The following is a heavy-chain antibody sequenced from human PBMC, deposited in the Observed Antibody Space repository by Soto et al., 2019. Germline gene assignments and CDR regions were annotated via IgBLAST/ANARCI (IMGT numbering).Heavy chain of an antibody. J-gene: IGHJ4*02. V-gene: IGHV1-69*12. CDR1: GGAFTSYS. CDR3: ARDNTGLDY. Sequence: QVHLVQSGAEVKKPGSSVKVSCKASGGAFTSYSFHWVRQAPGQGLEWMGGIIPMSGTTNYALKFQGRVTMTADVPTNTAYIELSSLRSEDTAIYYRARDNTGLDYWGQGTLVTVSS. D-gene: IGHD1-1*01. CDR2: IIPMSGTT.